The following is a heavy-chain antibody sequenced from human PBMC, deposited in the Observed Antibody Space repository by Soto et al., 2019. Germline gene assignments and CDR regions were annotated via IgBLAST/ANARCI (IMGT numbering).Heavy chain of an antibody. J-gene: IGHJ5*02. Sequence: QVQLVQSGAEVKKPGSSVKVSCKASGGTFSSYAISWVRQAPGQGLEWMGGIIPIFGTANYAQKFQGRVTITADQTTRTGYMELSRLRSEDKSVYYCAPYCTNGVCYGGSNWFDPWGQGTLVTVSS. CDR1: GGTFSSYA. CDR3: APYCTNGVCYGGSNWFDP. D-gene: IGHD2-8*01. V-gene: IGHV1-69*12. CDR2: IIPIFGTA.